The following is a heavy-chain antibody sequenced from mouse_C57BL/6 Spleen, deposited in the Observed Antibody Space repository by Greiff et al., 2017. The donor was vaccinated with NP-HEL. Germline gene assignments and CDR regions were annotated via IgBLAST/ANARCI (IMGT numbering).Heavy chain of an antibody. CDR1: GYAFSSSW. Sequence: VQLKESGPELVKPGASVKISCKASGYAFSSSWMNWVKQRPGKGLEWIGRIYPGDGDTNYNGKFKGKATLTADKSSSTAYMQLSSLTSEDSAVYFCARGYDYVDYWGQGTTLTVSS. D-gene: IGHD2-3*01. CDR3: ARGYDYVDY. CDR2: IYPGDGDT. J-gene: IGHJ2*01. V-gene: IGHV1-82*01.